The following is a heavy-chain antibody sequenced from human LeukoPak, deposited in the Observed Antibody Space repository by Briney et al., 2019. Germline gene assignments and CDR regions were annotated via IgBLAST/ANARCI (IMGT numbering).Heavy chain of an antibody. J-gene: IGHJ3*02. Sequence: GRSLRLSCAASGFTFSSYGMHWVRQAPGKGLEWVAVIWYDGSNKYYAVSVKGRFTISRDNSQNRLYLQLNSLRAEDTAVYYCARVLRITIFGVVPDHGSAFDIWGQGTMVTVSS. CDR3: ARVLRITIFGVVPDHGSAFDI. D-gene: IGHD3-3*01. CDR2: IWYDGSNK. CDR1: GFTFSSYG. V-gene: IGHV3-33*01.